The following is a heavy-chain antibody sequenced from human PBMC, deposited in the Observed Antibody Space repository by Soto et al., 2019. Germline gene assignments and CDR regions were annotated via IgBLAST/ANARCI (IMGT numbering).Heavy chain of an antibody. CDR3: ARGTDSGYAAGYYYYMDV. Sequence: SETLSLTCAVYGGSFSGYYWSWIRQPPGKGLEWIGEINHSGSTNYNPSLKSRVTISVDTSKNQFSLKLSSVTAADTAVYYCARGTDSGYAAGYYYYMDVWGKGTTVTVSS. D-gene: IGHD5-12*01. V-gene: IGHV4-34*01. CDR2: INHSGST. J-gene: IGHJ6*03. CDR1: GGSFSGYY.